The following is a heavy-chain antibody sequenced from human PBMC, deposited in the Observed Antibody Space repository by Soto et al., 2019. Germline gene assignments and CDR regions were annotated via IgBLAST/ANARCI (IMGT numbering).Heavy chain of an antibody. D-gene: IGHD1-1*01. V-gene: IGHV1-18*01. CDR2: ISAHNGNT. CDR1: GYAFTIYG. J-gene: IGHJ4*02. CDR3: ARGRYGDY. Sequence: QVHLVQSGAEVKKPGASVKVSCKGSGYAFTIYGITWVRQAPGQGLEWMGWISAHNGNTNYAQQLQGRVTVTRDTSASTAYMELRSLRSDDTSMYYCARGRYGDYWGQGAMVTVSS.